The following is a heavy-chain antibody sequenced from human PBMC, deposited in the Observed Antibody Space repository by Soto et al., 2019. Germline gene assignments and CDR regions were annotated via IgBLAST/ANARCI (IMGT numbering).Heavy chain of an antibody. CDR3: ARASIAAVITIDY. V-gene: IGHV3-66*01. CDR1: GFTVSSHY. D-gene: IGHD2-21*01. CDR2: MYGGGST. J-gene: IGHJ4*01. Sequence: GSLRLSCAASGFTVSSHYMSWVRQSPGKGLEWVSTMYGGGSTYYRDSVKGRFTISRDNSKNTLFLQMNRLRVDDTAVYYCARASIAAVITIDYWGHGTRVTVSS.